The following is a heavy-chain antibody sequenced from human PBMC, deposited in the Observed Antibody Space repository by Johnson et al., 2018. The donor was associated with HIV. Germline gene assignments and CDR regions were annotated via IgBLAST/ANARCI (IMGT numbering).Heavy chain of an antibody. V-gene: IGHV3-30-3*01. J-gene: IGHJ3*02. CDR3: AKVGRIVVAIGNDAFDI. CDR2: IWYDGNNK. Sequence: QVQLVESGGGVVQPGRSLRLSCAASGFTFSNYAMHWVRQAPGKGLEWVAVIWYDGNNKYYADSVKGRFTISRDNSRNTLYLQMNTLRTEDTALYYCAKVGRIVVAIGNDAFDIWGQGTMVTVSS. CDR1: GFTFSNYA. D-gene: IGHD2-21*01.